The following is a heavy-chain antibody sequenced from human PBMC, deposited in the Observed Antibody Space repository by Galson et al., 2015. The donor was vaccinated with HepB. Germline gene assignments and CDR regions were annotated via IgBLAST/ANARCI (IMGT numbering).Heavy chain of an antibody. CDR3: AREAGYASSSDVFDV. D-gene: IGHD6-6*01. J-gene: IGHJ3*01. CDR1: EYTFTDYY. CDR2: ISPNTGGT. V-gene: IGHV1-2*02. Sequence: SVKVSCKASEYTFTDYYIHWVRQAPGQGLEWMGWISPNTGGTDYAQKFQGRVTMTRDTSITTAYMELSRLNSDDTAVYYCAREAGYASSSDVFDVWGQGTTVTVSS.